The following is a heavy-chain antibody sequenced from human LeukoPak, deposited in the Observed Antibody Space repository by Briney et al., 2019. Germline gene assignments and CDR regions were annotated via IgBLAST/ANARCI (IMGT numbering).Heavy chain of an antibody. CDR3: ARAYSDIWSGYYFDS. D-gene: IGHD3-3*01. Sequence: SETLSFTGSVSGGAITSYYWSWIRQSAGKGLEWIGRIRTSGSTNYNPSLKSRVTMSVDTSNNQFSLKLTSVTAADTAVYYCARAYSDIWSGYYFDSWGQGILVTVSS. V-gene: IGHV4-4*07. CDR1: GGAITSYY. CDR2: IRTSGST. J-gene: IGHJ4*02.